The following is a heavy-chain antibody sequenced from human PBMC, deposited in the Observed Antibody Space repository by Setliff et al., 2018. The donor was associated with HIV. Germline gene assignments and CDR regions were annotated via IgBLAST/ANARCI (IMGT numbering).Heavy chain of an antibody. CDR2: IYTSGST. Sequence: PSETLSLTCTVSGDSISSYYWSWIRQPAGKGLEWMGHIYTSGSTNYNPSLKSRVTISVDTSKNQFSLKLTSMTAADTAVYYCASIWFGESKPLDSWGQGMLVTVSS. J-gene: IGHJ4*02. CDR3: ASIWFGESKPLDS. V-gene: IGHV4-4*07. D-gene: IGHD3-10*01. CDR1: GDSISSYY.